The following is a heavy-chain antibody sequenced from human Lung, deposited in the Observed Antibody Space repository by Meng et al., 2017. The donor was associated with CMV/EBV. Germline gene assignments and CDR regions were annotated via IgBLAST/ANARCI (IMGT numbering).Heavy chain of an antibody. V-gene: IGHV4-4*02. Sequence: VQLQESGPGLEKPSGTLSLACAVSCGSISSSNWWSWVRQPPGKGLEWIGEIYHSGSTNYNPSLKSRVTILVDKSKNQFSLKLSSVTAADTAVYYCARVVTALWGYYFDYWGQGTLVTVSS. J-gene: IGHJ4*02. CDR2: IYHSGST. CDR1: CGSISSSNW. CDR3: ARVVTALWGYYFDY. D-gene: IGHD2-21*02.